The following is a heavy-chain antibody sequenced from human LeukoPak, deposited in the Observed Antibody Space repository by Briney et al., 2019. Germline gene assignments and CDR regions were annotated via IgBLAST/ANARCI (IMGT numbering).Heavy chain of an antibody. J-gene: IGHJ3*02. CDR1: GGSISSYY. Sequence: PSETLSLTCTVSGGSISSYYWSWIRQPPGKGLEWIGYIYYSGSTNYNPSLKSRVTILVDTSKNQFSLKLSSVTAADTAVYYCARAMIDDAFDIWGQGTMVTVSS. D-gene: IGHD3-22*01. CDR2: IYYSGST. V-gene: IGHV4-59*01. CDR3: ARAMIDDAFDI.